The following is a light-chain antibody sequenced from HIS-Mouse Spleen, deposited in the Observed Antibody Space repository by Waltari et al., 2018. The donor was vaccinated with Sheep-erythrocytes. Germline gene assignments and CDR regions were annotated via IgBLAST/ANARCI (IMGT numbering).Light chain of an antibody. J-gene: IGLJ2*01. CDR2: QDS. Sequence: SYELTQPPSVSVSPGQTASITCSGDKLGDKYACWYKQKPGQSPVLVLYQDSKRPSGIPERFSGSNSGNTATLTISGTQAMDEADYYCQAWDSSTAWNVVFGGGTKLTVL. V-gene: IGLV3-1*01. CDR3: QAWDSSTAWNVV. CDR1: KLGDKY.